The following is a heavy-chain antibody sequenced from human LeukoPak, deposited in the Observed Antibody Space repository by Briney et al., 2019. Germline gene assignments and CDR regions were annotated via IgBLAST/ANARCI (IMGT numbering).Heavy chain of an antibody. CDR1: GGSISSSNW. CDR2: IYHSGST. CDR3: ARGRTMVRGALDY. J-gene: IGHJ4*02. D-gene: IGHD3-10*01. Sequence: PSETLSLTCAVSGGSISSSNWWGWVRQPPGKGLEWIGEIYHSGSTNYNPSLKSRVTISVDKSKNQFSLKLSSVTAADTAVYYCARGRTMVRGALDYWGQGTLVTVSS. V-gene: IGHV4-4*02.